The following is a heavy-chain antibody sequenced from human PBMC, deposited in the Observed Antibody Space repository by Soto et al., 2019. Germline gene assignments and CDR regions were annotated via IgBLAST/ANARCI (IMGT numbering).Heavy chain of an antibody. J-gene: IGHJ3*01. Sequence: QVQLVQSGAEVKKPGASVKVSCKASGYAFTDQYIHWVRQAHGHGLQRMGWLNPDSGATHYAQNFHGMVTMTRDTSISTAFMELARLKSCDSAVYYCARGGRLPGNYYQSTAYKCACDVWGQGTMVTVSS. CDR1: GYAFTDQY. CDR3: ARGGRLPGNYYQSTAYKCACDV. D-gene: IGHD3-22*01. V-gene: IGHV1-2*02. CDR2: LNPDSGAT.